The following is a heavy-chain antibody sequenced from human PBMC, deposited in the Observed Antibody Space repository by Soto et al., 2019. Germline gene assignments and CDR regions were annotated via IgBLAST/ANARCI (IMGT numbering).Heavy chain of an antibody. Sequence: KQSQTLSLTCAISGDSVSSNSAAWNWIRQSPSRGLEWLGRTYYRSKWYNDYAVSVKSRITINPDTSKNQFSLQLNSVTPEDTAVYYCARGDGRLTGTTGANSMDVWGQGTTVTVSS. CDR1: GDSVSSNSAA. J-gene: IGHJ6*02. D-gene: IGHD1-20*01. V-gene: IGHV6-1*01. CDR2: TYYRSKWYN. CDR3: ARGDGRLTGTTGANSMDV.